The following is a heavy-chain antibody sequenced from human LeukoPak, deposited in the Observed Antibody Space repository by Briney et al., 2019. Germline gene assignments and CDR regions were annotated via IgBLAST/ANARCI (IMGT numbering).Heavy chain of an antibody. D-gene: IGHD3-10*01. V-gene: IGHV4-59*01. CDR3: ARETYYYGSGCSPYGMDV. Sequence: PSETLSLTCTVSGGSISSYYWSWIRQPPGKGLEWIGYIYYSGSTNYNPSLKSRVTISVDTSKNQFSLKLSSVTAADTAVYYCARETYYYGSGCSPYGMDVWGQGTTVTVSS. J-gene: IGHJ6*02. CDR1: GGSISSYY. CDR2: IYYSGST.